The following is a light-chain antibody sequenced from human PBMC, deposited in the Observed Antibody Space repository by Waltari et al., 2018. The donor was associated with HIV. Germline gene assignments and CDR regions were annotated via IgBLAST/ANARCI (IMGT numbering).Light chain of an antibody. V-gene: IGLV2-14*03. CDR1: SSDVGGYNF. CDR3: ESYTSTSVWV. CDR2: DVT. Sequence: QSALTQPASVSGSPGQSITISCTGSSSDVGGYNFVSWYQQHPGKAPRVLIYDVTTRPSGSSDRFSGPRSGDTASLTISGLQPEDEAEYYCESYTSTSVWVFGGGTRLTVL. J-gene: IGLJ3*02.